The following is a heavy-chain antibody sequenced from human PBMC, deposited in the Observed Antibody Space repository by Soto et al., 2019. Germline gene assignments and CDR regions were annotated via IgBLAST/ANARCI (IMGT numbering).Heavy chain of an antibody. V-gene: IGHV2-5*02. Sequence: QITLKESGPTLVKPTQTLTLTCTFSGFSLSTSGVGVGWIRQPPGKALEWLALVYRDDDKRYRPSLKTSLTITKDTSKHQVVLTMTNIDTGVTATYYCAHEKLVATLRFKSWGQGTLVTVAS. CDR3: AHEKLVATLRFKS. J-gene: IGHJ5*02. CDR2: VYRDDDK. CDR1: GFSLSTSGVG. D-gene: IGHD5-12*01.